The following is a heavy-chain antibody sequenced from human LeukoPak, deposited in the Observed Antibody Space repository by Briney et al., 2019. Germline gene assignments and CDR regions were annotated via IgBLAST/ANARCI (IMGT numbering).Heavy chain of an antibody. V-gene: IGHV1-69*06. D-gene: IGHD2-2*01. CDR3: ARGVPDLTFDY. Sequence: VASVKVSCKASGGTFSSYAISWVRQAPGQGLEWMGGIIPIFGTANYAQKFQGRVTITADKSTSTAYMVLSSLRSEDTAVYYCARGVPDLTFDYWGQGTLVTVSS. J-gene: IGHJ4*02. CDR2: IIPIFGTA. CDR1: GGTFSSYA.